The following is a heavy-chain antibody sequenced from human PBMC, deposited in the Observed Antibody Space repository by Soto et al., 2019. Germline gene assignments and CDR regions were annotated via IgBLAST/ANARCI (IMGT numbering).Heavy chain of an antibody. D-gene: IGHD6-13*01. CDR3: ARDQGIAAAGTSDFYYYMDV. V-gene: IGHV3-33*01. J-gene: IGHJ6*03. CDR2: TWYDGSYK. CDR1: GFTFSSYG. Sequence: GGSLRLSCAASGFTFSSYGMHWVRQAPGKGLEWVAVTWYDGSYKYYADSVKGRFTISRDNSKNTLYLQMNSLRAEDTAVYYCARDQGIAAAGTSDFYYYMDVWGKGTTVTVSS.